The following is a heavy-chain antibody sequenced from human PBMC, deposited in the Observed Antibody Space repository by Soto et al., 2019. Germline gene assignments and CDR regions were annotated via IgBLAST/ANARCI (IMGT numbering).Heavy chain of an antibody. CDR2: IYSGGGT. V-gene: IGHV4-28*07. CDR3: AGEFYHASESYSPVD. Sequence: QVQLQESGPGLVKPSDTLSLTCAVSGFSMRSTNWWGWIRQPPGEGLEWIGYIYSGGGTSYNPSLKGRVTMSVDPSKNQFSMRLSSVTAVDTAVYYCAGEFYHASESYSPVDWGQGILVTVSA. J-gene: IGHJ4*02. D-gene: IGHD3-10*01. CDR1: GFSMRSTNW.